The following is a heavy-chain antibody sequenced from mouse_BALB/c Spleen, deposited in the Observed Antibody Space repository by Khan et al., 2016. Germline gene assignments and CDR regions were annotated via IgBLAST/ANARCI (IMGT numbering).Heavy chain of an antibody. CDR2: IDPDNGDT. Sequence: EVQLQESGAELVRSGASVKLSCTASGLNIKDFYMHWVKQRPEQGLEWIGWIDPDNGDTEYDPNFQGKATMTADTSSNTAYLHPSSLTSEDTAVYYFALYGNILAGFAYWGQGTLVTVSA. J-gene: IGHJ3*01. CDR3: ALYGNILAGFAY. V-gene: IGHV14-4*02. CDR1: GLNIKDFY. D-gene: IGHD2-1*01.